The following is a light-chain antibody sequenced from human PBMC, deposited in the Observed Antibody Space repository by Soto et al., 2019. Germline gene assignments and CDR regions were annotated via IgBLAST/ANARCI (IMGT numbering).Light chain of an antibody. CDR2: GAS. Sequence: EIVMTQSPASLSVSPGDGATLSCRASQTVASNLAWYQQKPGQGPRLLIHGASTRAAGVPARFSGSGSGTDFTLTISSLKSEAFAVYYCQQYHNCPHQYTFGQGTKLQIK. J-gene: IGKJ2*01. CDR1: QTVASN. CDR3: QQYHNCPHQYT. V-gene: IGKV3-15*01.